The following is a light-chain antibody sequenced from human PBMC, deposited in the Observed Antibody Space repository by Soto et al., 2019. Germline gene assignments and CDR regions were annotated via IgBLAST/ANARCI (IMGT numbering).Light chain of an antibody. Sequence: EIVMTQSPATQSVSPGERATLSCRASQSVSSNLAWYQQKPGQAPRLLIYGASTRATGIPARFSGSGSGTKFTLTISSLQSEDFAVYYCQHYHNWPPWTFGQGTKVEVK. V-gene: IGKV3-15*01. CDR1: QSVSSN. J-gene: IGKJ1*01. CDR2: GAS. CDR3: QHYHNWPPWT.